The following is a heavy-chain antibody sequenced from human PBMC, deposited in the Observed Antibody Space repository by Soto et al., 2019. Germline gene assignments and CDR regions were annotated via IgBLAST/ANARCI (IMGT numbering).Heavy chain of an antibody. Sequence: ASVKVSCKASGYTFTSYVINWVRQATGQGLEWMGWMNPNSGNTGYAQKFQGRVTMTRNTSISTAYMELSSLRSEDTAVYYCARASYSNFYYYYYYMDVWGKGTTVTVSS. D-gene: IGHD4-4*01. J-gene: IGHJ6*03. CDR2: MNPNSGNT. CDR3: ARASYSNFYYYYYYMDV. CDR1: GYTFTSYV. V-gene: IGHV1-8*01.